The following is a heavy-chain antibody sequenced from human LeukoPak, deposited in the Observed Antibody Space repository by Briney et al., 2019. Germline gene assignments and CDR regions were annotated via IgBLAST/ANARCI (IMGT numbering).Heavy chain of an antibody. V-gene: IGHV5-51*01. CDR2: IYPDDSDT. Sequence: GESLKISCKGSGYSFTSYWIAWVRQMPGKGLEWMGIIYPDDSDTRYSPSFQGQVTITADKSISTAYLQWSSLKASDNAMYYCARQRRSSGWPNDYWGQGALVTVSS. CDR1: GYSFTSYW. D-gene: IGHD6-19*01. J-gene: IGHJ4*02. CDR3: ARQRRSSGWPNDY.